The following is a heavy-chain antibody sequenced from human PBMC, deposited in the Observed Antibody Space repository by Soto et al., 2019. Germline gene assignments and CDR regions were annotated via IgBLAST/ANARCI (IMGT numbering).Heavy chain of an antibody. Sequence: SETLSLTCTVSGGSISSYYWSWIRQPPGKGLEWIGYIYYSGSTNYNPSLKSRVTISVDTSKNQFSLKLSSVTAADTAVYYCARRAYSSGWPGYDYWGQGTLLTVSS. J-gene: IGHJ4*02. CDR1: GGSISSYY. CDR2: IYYSGST. CDR3: ARRAYSSGWPGYDY. V-gene: IGHV4-59*08. D-gene: IGHD6-19*01.